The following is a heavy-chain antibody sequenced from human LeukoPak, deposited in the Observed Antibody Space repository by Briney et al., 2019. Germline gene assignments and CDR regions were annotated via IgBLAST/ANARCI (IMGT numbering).Heavy chain of an antibody. J-gene: IGHJ3*02. CDR3: ASVTMVVSRSEAGAFDI. Sequence: SVKVSCMASGGTFSSYATTWVRQAPGQGLEWMGGIIPMFGTSNYAQKLQGRVTITTHQSTRTAYIDLSSLRSEDTAVYYCASVTMVVSRSEAGAFDIWGQGTLVTVSS. D-gene: IGHD5/OR15-5a*01. CDR2: IIPMFGTS. V-gene: IGHV1-69*05. CDR1: GGTFSSYA.